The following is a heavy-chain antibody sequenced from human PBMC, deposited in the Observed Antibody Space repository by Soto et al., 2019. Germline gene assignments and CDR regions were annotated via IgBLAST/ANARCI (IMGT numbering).Heavy chain of an antibody. CDR3: ARSVGPYYYDSSGYIYYYGMDV. J-gene: IGHJ6*02. CDR1: GDSVSSNSAA. D-gene: IGHD3-22*01. CDR2: TYYRSKWYN. Sequence: SQTLSLTCAISGDSVSSNSAAWNWIRQSPSRGLEWLGRTYYRSKWYNDYAVSVKSRITINPDTSKNQFSLQLNSVTPEDTAVYYCARSVGPYYYDSSGYIYYYGMDVWGQGTTGTVSS. V-gene: IGHV6-1*01.